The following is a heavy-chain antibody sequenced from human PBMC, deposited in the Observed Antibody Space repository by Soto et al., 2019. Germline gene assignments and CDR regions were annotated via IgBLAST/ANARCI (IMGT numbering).Heavy chain of an antibody. CDR3: ARSIAASMSNWFDP. V-gene: IGHV1-18*01. J-gene: IGHJ5*02. CDR2: ISAYNGNT. Sequence: GASVKVSCKAAGYTFTSYGISWVRQAPGQGLEWMGWISAYNGNTNYAQKLQGRVTMTTDTSTSTAYMELRSLRSDDTAVYYCARSIAASMSNWFDPWGQGTLVTVSS. D-gene: IGHD6-6*01. CDR1: GYTFTSYG.